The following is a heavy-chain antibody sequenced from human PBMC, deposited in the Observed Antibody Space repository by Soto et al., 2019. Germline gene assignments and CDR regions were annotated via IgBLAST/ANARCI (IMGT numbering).Heavy chain of an antibody. J-gene: IGHJ4*02. CDR2: ITSSSSYI. Sequence: EVQLVESGGGLVKPGGSLRLSCAASGFTFSLYSMIWVRQAPGKGLEWVASITSSSSYIYYEDSLKGRFTISRDNAKNSLVLQLDSLRAEDTAVYFCVRAMSTASRPDYWGQGTLVTVSS. D-gene: IGHD2-21*02. CDR3: VRAMSTASRPDY. V-gene: IGHV3-21*01. CDR1: GFTFSLYS.